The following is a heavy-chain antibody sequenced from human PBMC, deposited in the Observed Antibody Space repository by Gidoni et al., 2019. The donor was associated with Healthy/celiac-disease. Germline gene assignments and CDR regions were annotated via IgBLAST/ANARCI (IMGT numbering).Heavy chain of an antibody. CDR2: INHSGST. CDR1: GGSFSGYY. J-gene: IGHJ3*02. D-gene: IGHD1-26*01. Sequence: QVQLQQWGAGLLKPSETLSLTCAVDGGSFSGYYWSWIRQPPGKGLEWIGEINHSGSTNYNPSLKSRVTISVDTSKNQFSLKLSSVTAADTAVYYCATVIGLAFDIWGQGTMVTVSS. V-gene: IGHV4-34*01. CDR3: ATVIGLAFDI.